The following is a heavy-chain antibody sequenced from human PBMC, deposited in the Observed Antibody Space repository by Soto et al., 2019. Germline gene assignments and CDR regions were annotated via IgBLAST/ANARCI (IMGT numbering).Heavy chain of an antibody. Sequence: GESLKISCKGSGYRFTSYWIAWVRQMPGKGLEWMGIISPADSDTKYSPSFQGQVTISADKSISIASLQWSSLKASDTAMYYCATPGIQLWPHAFDIWGQGTMVTVSS. CDR3: ATPGIQLWPHAFDI. V-gene: IGHV5-51*01. CDR2: ISPADSDT. D-gene: IGHD5-18*01. CDR1: GYRFTSYW. J-gene: IGHJ3*02.